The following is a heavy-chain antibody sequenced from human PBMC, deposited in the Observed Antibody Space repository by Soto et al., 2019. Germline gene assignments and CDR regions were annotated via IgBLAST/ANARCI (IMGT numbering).Heavy chain of an antibody. CDR2: ISYDGSNK. J-gene: IGHJ5*02. CDR3: AKMTTAYNWFDP. Sequence: QVQLVESGGGVVQPGRSLRLSCAASGFTFSSYGMHWVRQAPGKGLEWVAVISYDGSNKYYADSVKGRFTISRDNSKNTLYLQMNSLRAEDTAVYYCAKMTTAYNWFDPWGQGTLVTVSS. V-gene: IGHV3-30*18. D-gene: IGHD4-4*01. CDR1: GFTFSSYG.